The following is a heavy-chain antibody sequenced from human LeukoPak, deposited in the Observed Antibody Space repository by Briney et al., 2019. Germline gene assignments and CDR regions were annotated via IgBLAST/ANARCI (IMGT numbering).Heavy chain of an antibody. J-gene: IGHJ3*02. Sequence: GGSLRLSCAASGITVSTNYMSWVRQAPGKGLEWVSVIYSAGTTYYADSVKGRFTVSRDNSKNTLYLQMNSLRAEDTAVYYCARYLTGWSSAFDIWGHGTMVTVS. CDR3: ARYLTGWSSAFDI. D-gene: IGHD6-19*01. V-gene: IGHV3-66*01. CDR2: IYSAGTT. CDR1: GITVSTNY.